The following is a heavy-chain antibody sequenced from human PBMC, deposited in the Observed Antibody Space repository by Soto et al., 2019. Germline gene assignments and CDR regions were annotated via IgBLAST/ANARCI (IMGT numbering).Heavy chain of an antibody. CDR2: INSDGSST. J-gene: IGHJ6*02. CDR1: GFTFSSYW. D-gene: IGHD3-3*01. CDR3: ARVESSGYDFWSGYYGGMDV. Sequence: QPGGSLRLSCAASGFTFSSYWMHWVRQAPGKGLVWVSRINSDGSSTSYADSVKGRFTTSRDNAKNTLYLQMNSLRAEDTAVYYCARVESSGYDFWSGYYGGMDVWGQGTTVTVSS. V-gene: IGHV3-74*01.